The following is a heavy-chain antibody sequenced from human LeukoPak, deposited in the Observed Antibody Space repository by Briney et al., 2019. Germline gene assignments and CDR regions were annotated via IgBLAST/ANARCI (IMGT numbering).Heavy chain of an antibody. Sequence: GGSLRLSCAASGFTVSSNYMSWVRQAPGKGLEWVSVIYSGGSTYYADSVKGRFTISRDNSKNTLYLQMNSLRAEDTAAYYCAREMATITGAFDIWGRGTMVTVSS. CDR3: AREMATITGAFDI. CDR2: IYSGGST. D-gene: IGHD5-24*01. J-gene: IGHJ3*02. CDR1: GFTVSSNY. V-gene: IGHV3-66*01.